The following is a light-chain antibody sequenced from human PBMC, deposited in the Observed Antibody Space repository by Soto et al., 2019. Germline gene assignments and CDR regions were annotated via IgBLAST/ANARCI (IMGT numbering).Light chain of an antibody. CDR1: QGIRND. J-gene: IGKJ3*01. CDR3: LQKYFYPFP. CDR2: AAS. V-gene: IGKV1-6*01. Sequence: SQMTQSPSSLSASVGDRVTITCRASQGIRNDLDWFQQKPGKAPKLLIYAASNLQSGVPARFSGSGSGTDFTLTISSLQPEDFATYYCLQKYFYPFPFGPGTKVDIK.